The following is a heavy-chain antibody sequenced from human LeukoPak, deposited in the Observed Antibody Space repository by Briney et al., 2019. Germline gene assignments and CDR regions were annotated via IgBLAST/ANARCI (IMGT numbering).Heavy chain of an antibody. D-gene: IGHD3-10*01. CDR1: GGTFSNYV. CDR3: ARTRFPYYRLSVADYYHMDV. CDR2: IIPIFGTT. Sequence: SVKVSCKASGGTFSNYVISWVRQAPGQGLEWMGGIIPIFGTTNYAQQFQGRVTINEDKSTSTVYIELSSLRSEDTAVYYCARTRFPYYRLSVADYYHMDVWGKGTTVTVSS. V-gene: IGHV1-69*06. J-gene: IGHJ6*03.